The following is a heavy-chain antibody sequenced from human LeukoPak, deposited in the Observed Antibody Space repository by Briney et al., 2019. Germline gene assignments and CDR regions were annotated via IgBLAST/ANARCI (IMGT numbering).Heavy chain of an antibody. CDR2: IKQDGSEK. J-gene: IGHJ4*02. V-gene: IGHV3-7*01. CDR1: GFTFSSYW. D-gene: IGHD3-10*01. Sequence: GGSLRLSCAASGFTFSSYWMSWVRQAPGKGLEWVANIKQDGSEKYYVDSVKGRFTISRDNAKNSLYLQMNSLRAEDTAVYYCARLVGELYIIFDYWGQGTLVTVSS. CDR3: ARLVGELYIIFDY.